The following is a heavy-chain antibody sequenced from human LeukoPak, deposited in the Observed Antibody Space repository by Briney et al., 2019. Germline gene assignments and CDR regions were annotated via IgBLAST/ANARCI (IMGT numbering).Heavy chain of an antibody. J-gene: IGHJ4*02. Sequence: SETLSLTCAVSGGSISSGGHYWSWIRQPAGKGLEYLGRIYATGSTNYNPSLRSRVTISADTSMNHFSLKLSSVTAADTAVYYCARDQTYSGSGIYTYFDYWGQGILVTVSS. CDR2: IYATGST. D-gene: IGHD3-10*01. V-gene: IGHV4-61*02. CDR1: GGSISSGGHY. CDR3: ARDQTYSGSGIYTYFDY.